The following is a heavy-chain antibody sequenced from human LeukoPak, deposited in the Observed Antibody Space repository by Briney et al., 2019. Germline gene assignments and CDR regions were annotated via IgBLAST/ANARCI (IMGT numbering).Heavy chain of an antibody. D-gene: IGHD3-22*01. CDR3: VSSGYPYYFDY. J-gene: IGHJ4*02. CDR2: TRNNSNRYTT. CDR1: GFTFSDHY. Sequence: GGSLRLSCAASGFTFSDHYMDWVRQAPGKGLDLFGPTRNNSNRYTTEYAASVEGRFTISRDVSKTLLFLQMNGLKTEDTAVYYCVSSGYPYYFDYWGQGTLVTVSS. V-gene: IGHV3-72*01.